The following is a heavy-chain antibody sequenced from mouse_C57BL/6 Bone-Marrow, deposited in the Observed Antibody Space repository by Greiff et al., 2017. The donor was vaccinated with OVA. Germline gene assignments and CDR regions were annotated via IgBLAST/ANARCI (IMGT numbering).Heavy chain of an antibody. V-gene: IGHV5-4*01. CDR3: ARGIYYDYDGAMDY. J-gene: IGHJ4*01. D-gene: IGHD2-4*01. CDR2: ISDGGSYT. Sequence: EVHLVESGGGLVKPGGSLKLSCAASGFTFSSYAMSWVRQTPEKRLEWVATISDGGSYTYYPDNVKGRFTISRDNAKNNLYLQMSHLKSEDTAMYYRARGIYYDYDGAMDYWGQGTSVTVSS. CDR1: GFTFSSYA.